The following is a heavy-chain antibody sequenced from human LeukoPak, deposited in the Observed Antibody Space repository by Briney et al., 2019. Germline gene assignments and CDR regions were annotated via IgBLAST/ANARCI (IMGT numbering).Heavy chain of an antibody. Sequence: PGGSLRLSRTASGFTFGDYAMSWFRQAPGKGLEWVGFIRSKAYGGTTEYAASVKGRFTISRDDSKSFAYLQMNSLKTEDTAVYYCTRGHYYDSSGFIYGMDVWGQGTTVTVSS. CDR3: TRGHYYDSSGFIYGMDV. CDR2: IRSKAYGGTT. CDR1: GFTFGDYA. J-gene: IGHJ6*02. D-gene: IGHD3-22*01. V-gene: IGHV3-49*03.